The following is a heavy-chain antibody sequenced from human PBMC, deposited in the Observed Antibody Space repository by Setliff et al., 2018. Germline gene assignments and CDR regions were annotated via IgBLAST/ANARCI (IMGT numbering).Heavy chain of an antibody. J-gene: IGHJ5*02. V-gene: IGHV1-3*01. CDR1: GYTFTNYA. CDR2: INAGNGNT. Sequence: ASVKVSCKASGYTFTNYAIHWVRQAPGQRLEWMGWINAGNGNTKYSQKFQGRVTITRDTSASTAYTELSSLRSEDTAVYYCARDTYIGDFWSGYYIQGRFDPWGQGTLVTVSS. CDR3: ARDTYIGDFWSGYYIQGRFDP. D-gene: IGHD3-3*01.